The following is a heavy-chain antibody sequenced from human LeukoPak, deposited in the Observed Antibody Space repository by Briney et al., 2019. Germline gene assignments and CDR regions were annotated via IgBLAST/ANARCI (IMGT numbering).Heavy chain of an antibody. J-gene: IGHJ4*02. CDR1: GFTFSSYA. V-gene: IGHV3-23*01. Sequence: PGGSLRLSCAASGFTFSSYAMSWVRQAPGKGLEWVSAISGSGGSTYYADSVKGRFTISRDNSKNTLYLQMNSLRAEDTAVYYCAKDLKLRFLEWSIFDYWGQGTLVTVSS. CDR3: AKDLKLRFLEWSIFDY. CDR2: ISGSGGST. D-gene: IGHD3-3*01.